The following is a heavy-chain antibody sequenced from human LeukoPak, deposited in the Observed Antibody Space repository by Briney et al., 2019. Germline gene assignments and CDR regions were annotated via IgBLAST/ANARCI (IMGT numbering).Heavy chain of an antibody. CDR3: ARGGEWWAVLRDAFDI. D-gene: IGHD2/OR15-2a*01. CDR1: GFTFDSYA. V-gene: IGHV3-23*01. CDR2: ISGTGHST. J-gene: IGHJ3*02. Sequence: GGSLRLSCAASGFTFDSYAMNWVRQAPGKGLEWVSVISGTGHSTYYADSVKGRFTISRENSKNTLYLQMNSLRVEDTAIYYCARGGEWWAVLRDAFDIWGQGTMVTVSS.